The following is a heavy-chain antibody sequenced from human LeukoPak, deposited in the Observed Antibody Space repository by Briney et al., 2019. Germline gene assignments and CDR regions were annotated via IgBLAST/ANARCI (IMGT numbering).Heavy chain of an antibody. V-gene: IGHV3-23*01. CDR1: GFIFSSYA. Sequence: PGGSLRLSCAVSGFIFSSYAMSWVRQAPGKGLEWVSVITGSGGTTHYADSVKGRFTISRDNSKKTLYLQMNSLRDEDTAVYYCAKDFRGSYYSFDCWGQGTLVTVSS. CDR3: AKDFRGSYYSFDC. J-gene: IGHJ4*02. CDR2: ITGSGGTT. D-gene: IGHD1-26*01.